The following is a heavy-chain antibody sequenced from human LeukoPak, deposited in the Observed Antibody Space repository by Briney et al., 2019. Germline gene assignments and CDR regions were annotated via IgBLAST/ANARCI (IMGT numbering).Heavy chain of an antibody. D-gene: IGHD6-13*01. Sequence: PGGSLRLSCAASAFSFSDYNMNWVRQAPGKGLEWVSSITSSGSYIYYADSVKGRFTISRDNAKNSLYLQLNSLRAEDTAVYYCAVQRTLWQQVLDHWGQGVLVTVSS. CDR2: ITSSGSYI. J-gene: IGHJ4*02. CDR3: AVQRTLWQQVLDH. CDR1: AFSFSDYN. V-gene: IGHV3-21*01.